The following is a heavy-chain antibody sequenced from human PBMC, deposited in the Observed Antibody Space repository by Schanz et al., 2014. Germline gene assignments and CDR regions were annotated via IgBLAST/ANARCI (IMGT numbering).Heavy chain of an antibody. CDR1: GFAFSSYG. V-gene: IGHV3-23*01. J-gene: IGHJ4*02. Sequence: VHLLESGGGLVEPGGSLRLSCLASGFAFSSYGMNWLRQAPGKGLEWVSVIGVDGTTTYYADSVKGRFTISRDNSKNTVYIQMNSLRAEDTAVYYCARGGPAYYFDDWGQGTLVTVSS. CDR2: IGVDGTTT. CDR3: ARGGPAYYFDD.